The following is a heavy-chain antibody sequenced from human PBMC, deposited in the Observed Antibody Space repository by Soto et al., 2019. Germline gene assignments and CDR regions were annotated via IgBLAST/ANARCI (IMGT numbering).Heavy chain of an antibody. V-gene: IGHV3-30*18. CDR1: GFTFSSYG. CDR3: AKGPSYCSGGSCYPTPFDFDYYMDV. CDR2: ISYDGSNK. J-gene: IGHJ6*03. Sequence: QVQLVESGGGVVQPGRSLRLSCAASGFTFSSYGMHWVRQAPGKGLEWVAVISYDGSNKYYADSVKGRFTISRDNSKNTLYLQMNSLRAEDTAVYYCAKGPSYCSGGSCYPTPFDFDYYMDVWGKGTTVTVSS. D-gene: IGHD2-15*01.